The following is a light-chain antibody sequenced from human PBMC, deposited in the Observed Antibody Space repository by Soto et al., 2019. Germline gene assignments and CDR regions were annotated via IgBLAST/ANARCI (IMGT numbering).Light chain of an antibody. CDR3: QQRSNWPPFT. Sequence: EIVLTQSPATLSLSPGERATLSCRASQSISSYLAWYQQKPGQAPRLLIYDVSNRAPGIPARFSGSGSGTDFTLTISSLEPEDFAVYYCQQRSNWPPFTFGPGTKVEIK. CDR2: DVS. J-gene: IGKJ3*01. CDR1: QSISSY. V-gene: IGKV3-11*01.